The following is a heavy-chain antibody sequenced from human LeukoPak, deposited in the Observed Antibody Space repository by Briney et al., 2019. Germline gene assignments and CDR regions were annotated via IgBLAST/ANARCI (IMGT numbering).Heavy chain of an antibody. J-gene: IGHJ3*02. V-gene: IGHV3-30*02. Sequence: GGSLRLSCAASGFTFSNYGMHWVRQAPGKGLEWVTFIRYDGSNKYYADSVKGRFTISRDNSKNTLYLQMNSLRAEDTAVYYCAKERQWLVLRTDAFDIWGQGKMVTVSS. CDR1: GFTFSNYG. CDR3: AKERQWLVLRTDAFDI. D-gene: IGHD6-19*01. CDR2: IRYDGSNK.